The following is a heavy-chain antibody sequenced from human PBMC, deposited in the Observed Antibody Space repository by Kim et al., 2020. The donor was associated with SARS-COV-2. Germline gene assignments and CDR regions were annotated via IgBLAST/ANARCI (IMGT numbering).Heavy chain of an antibody. J-gene: IGHJ6*02. Sequence: ADSVKGRFTISRDNSKNTLYLQMNSLRAEDTAVYYCAKAISRRSYGMDVWGQGTTVTVSS. V-gene: IGHV3-23*03. D-gene: IGHD3-9*01. CDR3: AKAISRRSYGMDV.